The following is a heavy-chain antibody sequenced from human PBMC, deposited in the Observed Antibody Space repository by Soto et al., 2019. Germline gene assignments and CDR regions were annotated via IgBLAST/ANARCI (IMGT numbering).Heavy chain of an antibody. CDR3: AKERYYYDSSGYEYFQH. CDR2: ISYDGSNK. CDR1: VFTFSSYG. D-gene: IGHD3-22*01. V-gene: IGHV3-30*18. J-gene: IGHJ1*01. Sequence: PGGSLRLSCAASVFTFSSYGMRWVRQAPGKGLDWVAVISYDGSNKYYADSVKGRFTISRDNSKNTLYLQMNSLRAEDTAVYYCAKERYYYDSSGYEYFQHWGQGTMVTVSS.